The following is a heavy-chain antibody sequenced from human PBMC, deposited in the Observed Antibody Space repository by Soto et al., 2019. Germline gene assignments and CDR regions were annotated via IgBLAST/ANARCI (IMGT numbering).Heavy chain of an antibody. V-gene: IGHV3-23*01. D-gene: IGHD2-15*01. CDR3: AKSIRHCSGGSCDGSDYYYGMDV. CDR1: GFTFSSYA. J-gene: IGHJ6*02. Sequence: VQLLASGGGLVQPGGSLRLSCAASGFTFSSYAMSCVRQAPGKGLEWVSAISGSGGRTYYADSVKGRFTISRDNSKNELYLQMNSLGAEDTAIYYCAKSIRHCSGGSCDGSDYYYGMDVWGQGTTVTVSS. CDR2: ISGSGGRT.